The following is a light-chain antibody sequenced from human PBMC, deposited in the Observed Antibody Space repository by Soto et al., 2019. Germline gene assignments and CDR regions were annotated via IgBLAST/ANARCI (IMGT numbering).Light chain of an antibody. V-gene: IGLV2-18*02. CDR1: SSDVGKYNR. CDR3: SSYTSSSTVI. CDR2: EVS. J-gene: IGLJ2*01. Sequence: QSVLTQPPSVSGSRGQSVTISCTGTSSDVGKYNRVSWYQQSPGTAPKVMIYEVSNRPSGVPDRFSGSKSGNTVSLTISRLQPEDEADYYCSSYTSSSTVIFGGGTKLTVL.